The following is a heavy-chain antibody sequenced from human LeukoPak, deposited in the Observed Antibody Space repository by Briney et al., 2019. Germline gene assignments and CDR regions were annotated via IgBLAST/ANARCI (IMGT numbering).Heavy chain of an antibody. D-gene: IGHD4-17*01. J-gene: IGHJ4*02. CDR2: ISYDGSNK. CDR3: ARDGPFGGLDGDYWGYFDY. V-gene: IGHV3-30-3*01. Sequence: GALRLSCAASGFTISSYAMHWVRQAPGKGLEWVAVISYDGSNKYYADSVKGRFTISRDNSKNTLYLQMNSLRAEDTAVYYCARDGPFGGLDGDYWGYFDYWGQGTLVTVSS. CDR1: GFTISSYA.